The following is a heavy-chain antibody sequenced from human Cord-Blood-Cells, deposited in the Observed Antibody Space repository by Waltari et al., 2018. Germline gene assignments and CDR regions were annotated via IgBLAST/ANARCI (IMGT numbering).Heavy chain of an antibody. V-gene: IGHV3-33*01. CDR2: IWYDGSNK. D-gene: IGHD1-7*01. CDR3: ARGRGITGTTDY. J-gene: IGHJ4*02. Sequence: QVQLVESGGGVVQPGRSLRLSCAASGCTFSSYGMHWVRQAPGKGLEWVAVIWYDGSNKYYADSVKGRFTISRDNSKNTLYLQMNSLRAEDTAVYYCARGRGITGTTDYWGQGTLVTVSS. CDR1: GCTFSSYG.